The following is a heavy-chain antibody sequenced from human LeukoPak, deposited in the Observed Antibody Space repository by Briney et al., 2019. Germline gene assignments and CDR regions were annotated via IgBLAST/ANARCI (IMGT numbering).Heavy chain of an antibody. V-gene: IGHV4-59*01. CDR2: IYYSGST. J-gene: IGHJ4*02. D-gene: IGHD5-18*01. Sequence: SETLSLTCTVSGGSISSYYWSWIRQPPGKGLEWIGYIYYSGSTNYNPSLKSRVTISVDTSKNQFSLKLSSVTAADTAVYYCARSIQLWAPLGDYFDYWGQGTLVTVSS. CDR3: ARSIQLWAPLGDYFDY. CDR1: GGSISSYY.